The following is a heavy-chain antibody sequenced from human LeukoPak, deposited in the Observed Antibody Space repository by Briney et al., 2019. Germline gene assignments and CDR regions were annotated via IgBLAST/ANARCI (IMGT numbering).Heavy chain of an antibody. Sequence: GGSLKLSCTTSGFTFGEYAMSWVRQAPGKGLEWVGFIRSKPYGGTTEYAASVKGRFTISRDDSKSIAYLQMNSLKTEDTAVYYCTTGIKTADHWGQGTLVTVSS. CDR3: TTGIKTADH. V-gene: IGHV3-49*04. CDR2: IRSKPYGGTT. CDR1: GFTFGEYA. D-gene: IGHD2-15*01. J-gene: IGHJ4*02.